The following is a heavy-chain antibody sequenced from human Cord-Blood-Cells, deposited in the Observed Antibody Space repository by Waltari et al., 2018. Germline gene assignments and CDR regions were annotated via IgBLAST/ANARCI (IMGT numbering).Heavy chain of an antibody. J-gene: IGHJ4*02. CDR2: IRYDGSNK. CDR1: GFPSRRYD. Sequence: QVQLVESGGGVVQPGGSLRLSCAALGFPSRRYDMTWARWAPGKGLEWVAFIRYDGSNKYYADSVKGRFTISRDNSKNTLYLQMNSLRAEDTAVYYCAYESRDCSGGSCYYYFDYWGQGTLVTVSS. V-gene: IGHV3-30*02. CDR3: AYESRDCSGGSCYYYFDY. D-gene: IGHD2-15*01.